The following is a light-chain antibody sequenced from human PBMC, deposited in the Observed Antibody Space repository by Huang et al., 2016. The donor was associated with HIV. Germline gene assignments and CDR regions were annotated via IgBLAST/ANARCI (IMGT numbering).Light chain of an antibody. J-gene: IGKJ2*01. CDR2: GAS. Sequence: EIVLTQSPGTLSLSPGERATLSCRASQSISSNYLAWYQQKPCQAPRLLIYGASSRATGIPDRFSGSGSGTDFTLTISRLEPEDFAVYYCQQYGSSPYTFGQGTKLEIK. CDR3: QQYGSSPYT. CDR1: QSISSNY. V-gene: IGKV3-20*01.